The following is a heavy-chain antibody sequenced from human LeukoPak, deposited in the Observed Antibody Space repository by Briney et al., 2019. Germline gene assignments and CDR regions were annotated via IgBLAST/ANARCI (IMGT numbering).Heavy chain of an antibody. CDR1: GGTFSSYT. V-gene: IGHV1-69*01. Sequence: SVKVSCKASGGTFSSYTISWVRQAPGQGLEWVGGIIPIFGTANYAQKFQGRVTITADESTSTAYMELSSLRSEDTAVYYRAREQLTYYYGSGSYNHNWFDPWGQGTLVTVSS. CDR3: AREQLTYYYGSGSYNHNWFDP. CDR2: IIPIFGTA. J-gene: IGHJ5*02. D-gene: IGHD3-10*01.